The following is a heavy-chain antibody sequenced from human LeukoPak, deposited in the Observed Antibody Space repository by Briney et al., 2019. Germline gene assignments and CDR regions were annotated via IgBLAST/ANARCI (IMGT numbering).Heavy chain of an antibody. Sequence: GGSLRLSCAASGFTFAKFAMSWVRQAPGKGLEWVSTISGSGIVTYYADSVKGRFTISRDNSKNTLYLQMNSLRAEDTAVYCCARDTNDGYFDYWGQRTLVTVSS. J-gene: IGHJ4*02. CDR3: ARDTNDGYFDY. V-gene: IGHV3-23*01. CDR2: ISGSGIVT. CDR1: GFTFAKFA. D-gene: IGHD1-1*01.